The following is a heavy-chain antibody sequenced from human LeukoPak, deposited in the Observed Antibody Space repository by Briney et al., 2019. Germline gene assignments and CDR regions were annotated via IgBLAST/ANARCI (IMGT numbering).Heavy chain of an antibody. Sequence: SETLSLTCTVSGGSISSYYWSWIRQPPGKGLEWIGYIYYTGSTNYNPSLKSRVTISVDTSKNQFSLKLSSVTAADTAVYYCARPTRGYSSSWYYFDYWGQGTLVTVSS. CDR1: GGSISSYY. J-gene: IGHJ4*02. CDR2: IYYTGST. D-gene: IGHD6-13*01. CDR3: ARPTRGYSSSWYYFDY. V-gene: IGHV4-59*08.